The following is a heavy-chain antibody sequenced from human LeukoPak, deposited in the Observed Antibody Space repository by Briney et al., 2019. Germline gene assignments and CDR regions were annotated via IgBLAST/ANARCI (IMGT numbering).Heavy chain of an antibody. CDR3: ARSADIGVFDC. CDR1: GYTFTSYG. V-gene: IGHV1-2*06. D-gene: IGHD2-15*01. Sequence: ASVKVSCKASGYTFTSYGISWVRQAPGQGLEWMGRINPNSGGTNYAQKFQGRVTMTRDTSISTAYMELSRLRSDDTAVYYCARSADIGVFDCWGQGTLVTVSS. J-gene: IGHJ4*02. CDR2: INPNSGGT.